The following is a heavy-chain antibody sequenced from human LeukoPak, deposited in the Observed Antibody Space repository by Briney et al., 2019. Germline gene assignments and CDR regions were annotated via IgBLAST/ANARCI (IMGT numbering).Heavy chain of an antibody. J-gene: IGHJ4*02. CDR2: VHNSGRT. V-gene: IGHV4-39*01. D-gene: IGHD2-2*01. Sequence: KSSETLSLTCTVSGGSIDTRSYSWGWVRQPPGRGLECIGSVHNSGRTYYNPSLKSRVTISVDTSKNQFSLKLSSVTAADTAVYYCAALGYCSSTSCPDYWGQGTLVTVSS. CDR1: GGSIDTRSYS. CDR3: AALGYCSSTSCPDY.